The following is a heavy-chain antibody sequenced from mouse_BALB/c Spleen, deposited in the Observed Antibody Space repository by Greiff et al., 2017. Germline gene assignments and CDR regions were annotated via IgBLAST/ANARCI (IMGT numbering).Heavy chain of an antibody. Sequence: EVQLVESGGGLVKPGGSLKLSCAASGFTFSSYTMSWVRQTPEKRLEWVATISSGGSYTYYPDSVKGRFTISRDNAKNTLYLQMSSLKSEDTAMDYCTREDYDGTYFDYWGQGTTLTVSS. CDR1: GFTFSSYT. V-gene: IGHV5-6-4*01. CDR2: ISSGGSYT. D-gene: IGHD2-4*01. J-gene: IGHJ2*01. CDR3: TREDYDGTYFDY.